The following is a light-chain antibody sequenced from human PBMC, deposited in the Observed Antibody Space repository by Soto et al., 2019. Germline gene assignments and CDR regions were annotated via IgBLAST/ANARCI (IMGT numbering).Light chain of an antibody. CDR3: AAWDGSLNGVV. CDR1: SSNIGSNT. J-gene: IGLJ2*01. Sequence: QSVLTQPPSASGTPGQRVTISCSGSSSNIGSNTVNWYQQLPGTAPKLLIFSNNQRPSGVPDRFSGSKSGTSASLAISGLQSEDEADYYCAAWDGSLNGVVFGGGTKLTVL. CDR2: SNN. V-gene: IGLV1-44*01.